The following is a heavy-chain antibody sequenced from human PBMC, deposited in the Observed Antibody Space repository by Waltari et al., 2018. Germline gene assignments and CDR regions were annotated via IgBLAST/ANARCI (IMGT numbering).Heavy chain of an antibody. Sequence: EVQLVESGGGLVQPGGSLRLSCSASGFDFSNSDMTWVRQAPGKGLEWISYISGRTGVKYHADSVKGRFTISRDIAKSSVQLQMNSLRAEDTALYYCTGGHHDYWGQGTLVTVSS. V-gene: IGHV3-48*01. J-gene: IGHJ4*02. CDR2: ISGRTGVK. CDR1: GFDFSNSD. CDR3: TGGHHDY.